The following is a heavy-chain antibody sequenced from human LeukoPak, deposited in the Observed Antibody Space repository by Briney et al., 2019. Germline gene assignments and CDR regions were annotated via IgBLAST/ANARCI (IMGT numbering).Heavy chain of an antibody. J-gene: IGHJ5*02. Sequence: SETLSLTCTVSGGSISSSSYYWGWIRQPPGKGLEWIGSIYYSGSTYYNPSLKSRVTISVDTSKNQFSLKLSSVTAADTAVYYCAASRVGSSGWYRPWFDPWGQGTLVTVSS. CDR2: IYYSGST. CDR3: AASRVGSSGWYRPWFDP. CDR1: GGSISSSSYY. V-gene: IGHV4-39*01. D-gene: IGHD6-19*01.